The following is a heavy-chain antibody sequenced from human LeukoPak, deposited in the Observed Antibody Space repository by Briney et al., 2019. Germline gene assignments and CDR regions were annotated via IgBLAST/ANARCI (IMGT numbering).Heavy chain of an antibody. CDR1: GLTFNNYA. J-gene: IGHJ4*02. V-gene: IGHV3-23*01. D-gene: IGHD2-2*01. CDR3: AKGVVVAPDVTPFDY. CDR2: ISGRGASK. Sequence: GGSLRLSCAVSGLTFNNYAMSWVRQAPGKGLEWVAGISGRGASKYYADSVKGRFTISRDNSKNTLYLQMNSLRAEDTAVYYCAKGVVVAPDVTPFDYWGQGTLVTVSS.